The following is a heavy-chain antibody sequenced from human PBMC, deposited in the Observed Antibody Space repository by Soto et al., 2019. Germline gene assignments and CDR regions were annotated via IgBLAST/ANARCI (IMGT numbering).Heavy chain of an antibody. CDR2: ISYDGSNK. V-gene: IGHV3-30-3*01. D-gene: IGHD5-18*01. J-gene: IGHJ6*02. CDR1: GFTFSSYA. CDR3: ASGYSNYTYYYGMDV. Sequence: VQLVESGGGVVQPGRSLRLSCAASGFTFSSYAMHWVRQAPGKGLEWVAVISYDGSNKYYADSVKGRFTISRDNSKNTLYLQMNSLRAEDTAVYYCASGYSNYTYYYGMDVWGQGTTVTVSS.